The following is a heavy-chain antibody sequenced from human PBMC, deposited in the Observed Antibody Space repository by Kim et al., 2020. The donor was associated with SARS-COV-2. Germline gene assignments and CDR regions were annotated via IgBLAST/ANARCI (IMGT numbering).Heavy chain of an antibody. J-gene: IGHJ1*01. CDR1: GGSINSYY. CDR2: IYYSGST. V-gene: IGHV4-59*13. CDR3: ARFGSGSYVVFQH. Sequence: SETLSLTCTVSGGSINSYYWTWIRQPPGKGLEWIGYIYYSGSTNYNPSLKSRVTMSIDTAKNQFSLNLTSVTAADTPVYYCARFGSGSYVVFQHWGQGTL. D-gene: IGHD3-10*01.